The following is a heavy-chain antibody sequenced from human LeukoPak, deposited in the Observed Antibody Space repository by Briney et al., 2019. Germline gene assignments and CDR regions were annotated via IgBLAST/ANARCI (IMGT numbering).Heavy chain of an antibody. CDR1: GYTFTSYG. V-gene: IGHV1-18*01. J-gene: IGHJ6*02. Sequence: ASVKVSCKASGYTFTSYGISWVRQAPGQGLEWMGWISAYNGNTNYAQKLQGRVTMTTDASTSTAYMELRSLRSDDTAVYYCARGPGGSYYYYYGMDVWGQGTTVTVSS. D-gene: IGHD1-26*01. CDR3: ARGPGGSYYYYYGMDV. CDR2: ISAYNGNT.